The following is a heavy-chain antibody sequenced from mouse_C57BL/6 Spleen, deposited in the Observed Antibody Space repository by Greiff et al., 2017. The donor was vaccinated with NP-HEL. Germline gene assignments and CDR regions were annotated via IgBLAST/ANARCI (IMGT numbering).Heavy chain of an antibody. CDR3: ARHLFYGGDAMDY. Sequence: QVQLKESGPGLVAPSQSLSITCTVSGFSLTSYGVHWVRQPPGKGLEWLVVIWSDGSTTYNSALKSRLSISKDNSKSQVFLKMNSLQTDDTAMYYCARHLFYGGDAMDYWGQGTSVTVSS. CDR1: GFSLTSYG. D-gene: IGHD2-1*01. CDR2: IWSDGST. V-gene: IGHV2-6-1*01. J-gene: IGHJ4*01.